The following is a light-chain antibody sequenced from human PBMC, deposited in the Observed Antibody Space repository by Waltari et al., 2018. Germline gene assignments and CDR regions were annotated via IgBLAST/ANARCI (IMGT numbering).Light chain of an antibody. J-gene: IGKJ4*01. V-gene: IGKV1-16*01. Sequence: DVQLTQSTSPLSASIGDTVTIPCRASQDVFNYLAWIQQKPGKAPKSLIHSASSLHDGVPSRFRGSGSGTDFTLIITSLQPDDFATYFCQQYFRYPPTFGGGTKVDIK. CDR2: SAS. CDR3: QQYFRYPPT. CDR1: QDVFNY.